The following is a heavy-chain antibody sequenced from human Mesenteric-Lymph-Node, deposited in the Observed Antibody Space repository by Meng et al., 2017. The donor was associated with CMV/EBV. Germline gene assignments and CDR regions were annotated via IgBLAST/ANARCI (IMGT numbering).Heavy chain of an antibody. CDR3: ERDGPPREFDP. V-gene: IGHV4-31*02. CDR2: ISYTENP. CDR1: SGCITSGRYY. J-gene: IGHJ5*02. Sequence: CTVSSGCITSGRYYWAWLRHHPEEWLVWIDYISYTENPYYTPSVNSRATLAVDRSKNQIVLTLNSVNAADSAVDCCERDGPPREFDPWGQGTLVTVSS.